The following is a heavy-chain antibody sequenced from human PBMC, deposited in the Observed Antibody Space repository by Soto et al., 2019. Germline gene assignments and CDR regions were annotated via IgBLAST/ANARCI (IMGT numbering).Heavy chain of an antibody. V-gene: IGHV1-69*13. CDR1: GGDFSNYA. D-gene: IGHD2-21*01. J-gene: IGHJ6*02. CDR3: ARDSLIPSAADYYFDMDV. Sequence: ASVKVSCKACGGDFSNYAISWVRQAPGQGPEWMGGIIPIFRTATYAQKFQGRVTITADDSTRTAYMELSGLTSEDTADYYCARDSLIPSAADYYFDMDVWGQGTTVTVSS. CDR2: IIPIFRTA.